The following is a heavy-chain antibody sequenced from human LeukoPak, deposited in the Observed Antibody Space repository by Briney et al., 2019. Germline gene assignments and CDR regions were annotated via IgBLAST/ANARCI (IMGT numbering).Heavy chain of an antibody. CDR3: ARAPGAALD. D-gene: IGHD2-15*01. V-gene: IGHV4-34*01. J-gene: IGHJ4*02. Sequence: KPSETLSLTCAVYGGSFSGYYWSWIRQPPGKGLEWIGEINHSGSTNYNPSLKSRVSISVDTSKSQFSLKLNSVTAADTAVYYCARAPGAALDWGQGTLVTVSS. CDR2: INHSGST. CDR1: GGSFSGYY.